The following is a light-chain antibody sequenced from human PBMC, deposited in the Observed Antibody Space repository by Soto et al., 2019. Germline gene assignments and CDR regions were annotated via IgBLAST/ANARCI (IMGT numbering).Light chain of an antibody. CDR2: AAT. Sequence: DIQMTQSPSSLSASVGDRVTITCRASQSISAHLNWYQQKPGKDPKVLIYAATNLESGVPSRFSGSGSGTEFTLTISSLQPEDFATYYCQQGYTTPGTFGQGTKVE. J-gene: IGKJ1*01. CDR1: QSISAH. V-gene: IGKV1-39*01. CDR3: QQGYTTPGT.